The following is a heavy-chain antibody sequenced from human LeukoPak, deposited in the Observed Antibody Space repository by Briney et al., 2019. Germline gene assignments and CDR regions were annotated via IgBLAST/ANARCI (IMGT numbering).Heavy chain of an antibody. Sequence: GGSLRLSCVGSGFTFRSHAMSWVRQAPEKGLEFVSGIYENGGTTYYADSVKGRFSISRDNSKNTLYLQMDSLRGEDTAVYYCARGRFSSRSGGYYFDIWGQGTLVTVSS. D-gene: IGHD2-2*01. CDR3: ARGRFSSRSGGYYFDI. J-gene: IGHJ4*02. CDR2: IYENGGTT. V-gene: IGHV3-23*01. CDR1: GFTFRSHA.